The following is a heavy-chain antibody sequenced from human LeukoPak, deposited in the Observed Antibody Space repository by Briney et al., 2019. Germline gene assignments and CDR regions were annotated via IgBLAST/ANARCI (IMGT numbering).Heavy chain of an antibody. CDR2: INHSGST. V-gene: IGHV4-34*01. D-gene: IGHD6-13*01. Sequence: SETLSLTCAVYGGSFSGYYWSWIRQPPGKGLEWIGEINHSGSTNYNPSLKSRVTISVDTSKNQFSLKLSSVTAADTAVYYCARESIAAAGSGGGYFQHWGQGTLVTVSS. CDR1: GGSFSGYY. CDR3: ARESIAAAGSGGGYFQH. J-gene: IGHJ1*01.